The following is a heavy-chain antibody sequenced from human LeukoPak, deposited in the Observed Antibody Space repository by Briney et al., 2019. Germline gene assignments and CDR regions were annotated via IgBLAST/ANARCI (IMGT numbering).Heavy chain of an antibody. J-gene: IGHJ6*03. Sequence: GGSLRLSCAVSGFTLSSYALSWVRQAPGKGLEWVSAISGSGGSTFYADSVKGRFTISRDNSKNTLYLQMDGLRAEDTAVHYCAKAQQLTDDYYYMDVWGRGTTVTVSS. V-gene: IGHV3-23*01. CDR1: GFTLSSYA. D-gene: IGHD6-13*01. CDR2: ISGSGGST. CDR3: AKAQQLTDDYYYMDV.